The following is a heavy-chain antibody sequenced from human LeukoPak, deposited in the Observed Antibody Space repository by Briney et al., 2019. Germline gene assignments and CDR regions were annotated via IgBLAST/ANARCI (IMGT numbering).Heavy chain of an antibody. V-gene: IGHV4-59*01. D-gene: IGHD6-13*01. Sequence: PSETLSLTCTVSGGSISSYYWSWIRQPPGKGLEWIGYVYYSGSTNYDPSLKSRVTMSVDTSKNQFSLKLTSVTAADTAVCYCARGGSSSWYRDWGQGTLVTVSS. CDR1: GGSISSYY. CDR3: ARGGSSSWYRD. CDR2: VYYSGST. J-gene: IGHJ4*02.